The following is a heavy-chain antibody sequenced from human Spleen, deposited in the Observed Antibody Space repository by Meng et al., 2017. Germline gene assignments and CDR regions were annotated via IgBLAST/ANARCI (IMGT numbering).Heavy chain of an antibody. V-gene: IGHV4-31*03. CDR3: ARDRTYYYGSGDWYFDL. D-gene: IGHD3-10*01. CDR1: CAAISSGGYY. J-gene: IGHJ2*01. Sequence: QVQCQESGPGLVKPSPTLSLTFSVACAAISSGGYYWSWIRQHPGKGLEWIGYIYYSGSTYYNPSLKSRVTISVDTSKNQFSLKLSSVTAADTAVYYCARDRTYYYGSGDWYFDLWGRGTLVTVSS. CDR2: IYYSGST.